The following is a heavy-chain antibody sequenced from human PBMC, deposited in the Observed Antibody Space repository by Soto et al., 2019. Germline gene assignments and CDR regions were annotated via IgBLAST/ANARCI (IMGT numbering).Heavy chain of an antibody. CDR3: AGRSGEGWFDP. Sequence: QVQLQESGPGLVKPSETLSLSRSVSGGSVSSGSHYWSWIRQPPGKGLEWIGFIYDSGSTHYNPSLKSRVTISLNTSKNQFSLKLSSVTAADTAVYYCAGRSGEGWFDPWGQGTLVTVSS. D-gene: IGHD2-15*01. CDR1: GGSVSSGSHY. V-gene: IGHV4-61*01. J-gene: IGHJ5*02. CDR2: IYDSGST.